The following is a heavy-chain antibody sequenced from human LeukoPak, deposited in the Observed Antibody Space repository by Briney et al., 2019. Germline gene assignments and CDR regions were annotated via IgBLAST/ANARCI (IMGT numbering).Heavy chain of an antibody. J-gene: IGHJ4*02. V-gene: IGHV3-30*04. D-gene: IGHD5-12*01. CDR1: GFTFSSYA. CDR2: ISYDGSNK. Sequence: GGSLRLSCAASGFTFSSYAMHWVRQAPGKGLEWVAVISYDGSNKYYADSVKGRFTISRDNSKNTLYLQMNSLRAEDTAVYYCARAVATIRPIDYWGQGTLVTVSS. CDR3: ARAVATIRPIDY.